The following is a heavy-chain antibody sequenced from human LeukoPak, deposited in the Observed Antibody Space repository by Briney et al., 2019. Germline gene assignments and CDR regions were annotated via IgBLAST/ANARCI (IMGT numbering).Heavy chain of an antibody. CDR2: IYSGGST. J-gene: IGHJ4*02. CDR3: ARGFIGNYYGSGSYSYHRNRNRVFDY. CDR1: GFTFSSYA. D-gene: IGHD3-10*01. V-gene: IGHV3-66*01. Sequence: SGGSLRLSCAASGFTFSSYAMSWVRQAPGKGLEWVSVIYSGGSTYYADSVKGRFTISRDNSKNTLYLQMNSLRAEDTAVYYCARGFIGNYYGSGSYSYHRNRNRVFDYWGQGTLVTVSS.